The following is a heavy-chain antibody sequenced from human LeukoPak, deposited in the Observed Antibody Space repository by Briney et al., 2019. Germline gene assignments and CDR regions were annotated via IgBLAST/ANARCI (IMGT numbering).Heavy chain of an antibody. J-gene: IGHJ4*02. CDR3: ARDYCSSTSCYYYS. V-gene: IGHV3-30-3*01. CDR2: ISYDGGNK. D-gene: IGHD2-2*01. CDR1: GFTFSSYA. Sequence: PGRSLRLSCPASGFTFSSYAMHSVPQAPGKGLGWLALISYDGGNKYYADSVKGRFTIYRDNSKNTLYLQMNSLRAEDTAVYYCARDYCSSTSCYYYSWGQGTLVTVSS.